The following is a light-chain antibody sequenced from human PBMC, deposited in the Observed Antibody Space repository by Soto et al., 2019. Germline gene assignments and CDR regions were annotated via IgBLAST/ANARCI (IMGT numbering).Light chain of an antibody. CDR3: SSYSSSGPV. Sequence: QSALTQPASVSGSPGQSITISCTGTSSDGGGYNYVSWYQHHPGNPGKAPKLMIFEVSNRPSGVSNRFSGSKSGNTASLTISGLLAEDEADYYCSSYSSSGPVFGGGTKLTVL. V-gene: IGLV2-14*01. CDR1: SSDGGGYNY. J-gene: IGLJ3*02. CDR2: EVS.